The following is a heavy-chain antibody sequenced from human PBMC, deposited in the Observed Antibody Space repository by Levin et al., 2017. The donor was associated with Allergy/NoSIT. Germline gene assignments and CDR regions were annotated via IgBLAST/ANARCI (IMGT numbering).Heavy chain of an antibody. J-gene: IGHJ4*02. CDR3: AKDYDSSGYYSSFDY. CDR2: ISWNSGVI. CDR1: GFTFDDYA. V-gene: IGHV3-9*01. D-gene: IGHD3-22*01. Sequence: PGGSLRLSCAASGFTFDDYAMHWVRQVPGKGLEWVSGISWNSGVIDYADSVEGRFTISRDNAKNSLFLQMNSLRAEDTALYYCAKDYDSSGYYSSFDYWGPGTLVTVSS.